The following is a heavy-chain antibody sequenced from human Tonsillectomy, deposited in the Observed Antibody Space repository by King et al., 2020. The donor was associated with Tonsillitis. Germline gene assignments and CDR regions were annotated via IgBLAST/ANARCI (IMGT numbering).Heavy chain of an antibody. D-gene: IGHD6-19*01. V-gene: IGHV4-59*02. Sequence: QLQESGPGLVKPSETLSLTCTVSGGSVSSYYWSWIRPPPGKGLEWVGYIYDSETTNYNPSLKSRVTISVDTSKKQFSLKLNSVTAADTAVYYCARGGGDSSGWYDFFDFWGQGTLVTVSS. J-gene: IGHJ4*02. CDR1: GGSVSSYY. CDR2: IYDSETT. CDR3: ARGGGDSSGWYDFFDF.